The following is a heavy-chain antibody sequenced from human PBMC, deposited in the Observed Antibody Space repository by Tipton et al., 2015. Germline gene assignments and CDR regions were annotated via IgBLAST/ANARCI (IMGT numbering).Heavy chain of an antibody. CDR1: GFTFSNYA. CDR3: ARFTYFDL. V-gene: IGHV3-74*01. J-gene: IGHJ2*01. Sequence: SLRLSCAASGFTFSNYAMNWVRQAPGKGLVWVSRIASDGSTTDYADSVKGRFTVSRDNAKNTLYLQMNSLRVDDTAVYYCARFTYFDLWGRGTLVSVSS. CDR2: IASDGSTT.